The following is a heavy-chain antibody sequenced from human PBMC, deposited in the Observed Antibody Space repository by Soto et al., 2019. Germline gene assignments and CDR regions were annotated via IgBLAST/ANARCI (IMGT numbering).Heavy chain of an antibody. J-gene: IGHJ6*02. D-gene: IGHD5-18*01. CDR2: IYRDGSRT. CDR3: ARGYNYGSYPYYYYTMDV. Sequence: GTLRLSGAASVFTCSSYWMHCVRHAPGKGLVWVSRIYRDGSRTDYADSVKGRFIISRDNAKNTLNLQMISLRVEDTAVYYCARGYNYGSYPYYYYTMDVWGQGTTVTVSS. CDR1: VFTCSSYW. V-gene: IGHV3-74*01.